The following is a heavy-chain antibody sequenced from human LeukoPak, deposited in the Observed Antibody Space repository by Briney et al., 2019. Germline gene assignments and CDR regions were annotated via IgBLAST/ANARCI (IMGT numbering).Heavy chain of an antibody. CDR3: SQSSSSSHFDY. CDR2: FGTLYHSGNT. V-gene: IGHV4-38-2*02. CDR1: GYFIRSGYS. Sequence: PSETLSLTCTVSGYFIRSGYSWGWIRPSPGKGLEWIGTFGTLYHSGNTSYSPSLKSLVTISVDTSRTQFSLRLTSVTAADTAVYFCSQSSSSSHFDYWGQGTLVTVSS. D-gene: IGHD6-6*01. J-gene: IGHJ4*02.